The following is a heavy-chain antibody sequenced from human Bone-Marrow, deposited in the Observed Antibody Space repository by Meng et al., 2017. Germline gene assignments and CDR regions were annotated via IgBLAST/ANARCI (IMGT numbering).Heavy chain of an antibody. D-gene: IGHD3-22*01. J-gene: IGHJ4*02. CDR1: GYTLSDYY. Sequence: ASVNVSCKTSGYTLSDYYMHWVRQAPGQGLDWMGWINPNSGGTNYAQKFQGWVTMIRDTSTSTAYMDVNMLTSDDTAVYYCSRIRGSGYTRPNDYWGQGTLVTVSS. CDR2: INPNSGGT. CDR3: SRIRGSGYTRPNDY. V-gene: IGHV1-2*04.